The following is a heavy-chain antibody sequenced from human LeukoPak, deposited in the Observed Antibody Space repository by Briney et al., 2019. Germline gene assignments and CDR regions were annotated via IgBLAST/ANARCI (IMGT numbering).Heavy chain of an antibody. CDR3: ARAPDSSGYYWNDAFDI. J-gene: IGHJ3*02. V-gene: IGHV1-69*05. Sequence: SVKVSCKASGGTFSSYAISWVRQAPGQGLEWMGRIIPIFGTTNYAQKFQGRVTITTDESTSTAYMELRSLRSEDTAVYYCARAPDSSGYYWNDAFDIWGQGTMVTVSS. CDR1: GGTFSSYA. CDR2: IIPIFGTT. D-gene: IGHD3-22*01.